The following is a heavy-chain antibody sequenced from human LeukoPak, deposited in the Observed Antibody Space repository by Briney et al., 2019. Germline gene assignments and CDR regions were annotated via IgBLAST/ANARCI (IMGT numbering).Heavy chain of an antibody. J-gene: IGHJ3*02. D-gene: IGHD3-22*01. CDR3: ARSGAYYYDSSAPDAFDI. Sequence: SETLSLTCAVYGGSFSGYYWSWIRQPPGKGLEWIGEINHSGSTNYNPSLKSRVTISVDTSKNRFSLKLSSVTAADTAVYYCARSGAYYYDSSAPDAFDIWGQGTMVTVSS. V-gene: IGHV4-34*01. CDR1: GGSFSGYY. CDR2: INHSGST.